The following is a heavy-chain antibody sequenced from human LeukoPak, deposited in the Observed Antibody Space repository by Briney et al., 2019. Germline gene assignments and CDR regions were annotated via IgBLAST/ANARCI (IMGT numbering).Heavy chain of an antibody. V-gene: IGHV3-21*01. CDR1: GFTFSSHT. J-gene: IGHJ6*02. D-gene: IGHD5-18*01. CDR2: ISGSNSYI. Sequence: GGSLRLSCAASGFTFSSHTMHWIRQAPGKGLEWVSSISGSNSYIFYADSVKGRFTVSRDNAKDSLYLQMNSLRAEDTAVYYCARDGYSYGFYYGMDVWGQGTTVTVSS. CDR3: ARDGYSYGFYYGMDV.